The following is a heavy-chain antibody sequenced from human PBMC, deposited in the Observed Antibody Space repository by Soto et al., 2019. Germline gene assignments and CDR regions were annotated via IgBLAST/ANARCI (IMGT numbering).Heavy chain of an antibody. Sequence: GGSLRLSCAASGFTFYTYAMTWVRQAPGKGLEWVSSIDVSTSYTYYADSVKGRFTISRDNSKNTLYLQMNSLRAEDTAVYYCANLMAAGGTGNWGQGTLVTVSS. D-gene: IGHD6-13*01. CDR1: GFTFYTYA. J-gene: IGHJ4*02. CDR2: IDVSTSYT. CDR3: ANLMAAGGTGN. V-gene: IGHV3-23*01.